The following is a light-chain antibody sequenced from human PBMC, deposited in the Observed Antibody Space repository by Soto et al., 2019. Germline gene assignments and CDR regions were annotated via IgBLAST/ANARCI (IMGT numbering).Light chain of an antibody. Sequence: EIVLTQSPATLSLSPGERATLSCRASQSVSSHLAWYQQKPGQSPRLLIYDASNRATGIPARFSGSGSGTDFTLTIRSLEPEDFAFYFCQQRSHWPTFGQGTKVEIK. CDR3: QQRSHWPT. J-gene: IGKJ1*01. V-gene: IGKV3-11*01. CDR1: QSVSSH. CDR2: DAS.